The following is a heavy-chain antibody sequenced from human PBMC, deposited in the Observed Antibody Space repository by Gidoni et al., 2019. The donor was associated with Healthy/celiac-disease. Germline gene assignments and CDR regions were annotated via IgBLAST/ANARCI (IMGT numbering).Heavy chain of an antibody. Sequence: EVHLVQSGGVVVRPGGSVRLSCAASVFTFVDYAMHWVRQALGKGLQWVSLISWDGGSTYYADSVKGRFTISRDNSKSSLYLQMNSLRAEDTALYYCAKERGDSSGYYPDYFDYWGQGTLVTVSS. CDR2: ISWDGGST. CDR3: AKERGDSSGYYPDYFDY. CDR1: VFTFVDYA. V-gene: IGHV3-43D*04. D-gene: IGHD3-22*01. J-gene: IGHJ4*02.